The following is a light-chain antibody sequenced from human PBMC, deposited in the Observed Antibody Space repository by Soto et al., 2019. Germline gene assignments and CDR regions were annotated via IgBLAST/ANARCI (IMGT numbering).Light chain of an antibody. CDR1: SSDVGAYKY. CDR2: EVT. CDR3: TSYVGNDIWV. V-gene: IGLV2-8*01. J-gene: IGLJ3*02. Sequence: QSALTQPPSASGSPGQSVTISCTGTSSDVGAYKYVSWYQQYPGKAPKLMIYEVTKRPSGVPDRFSGSKSGNTASLTVSGIQAEDEGDYYCTSYVGNDIWVFGGGTKVTVL.